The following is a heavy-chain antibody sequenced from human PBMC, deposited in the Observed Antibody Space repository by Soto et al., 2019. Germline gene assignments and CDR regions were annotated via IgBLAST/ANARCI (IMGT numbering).Heavy chain of an antibody. Sequence: QVQLVESGGGVVQPGRSLRLSCAASGFTFSSYGMHWVRQAPGKGLEWVAVIWYDGSNQYYADSVKGRFTISRDNSKNTLYLQMNSLRAEDTAVYYCARDSMVNGDYAAFDICGQGTMVTVSS. J-gene: IGHJ3*02. CDR1: GFTFSSYG. CDR3: ARDSMVNGDYAAFDI. D-gene: IGHD4-17*01. CDR2: IWYDGSNQ. V-gene: IGHV3-33*01.